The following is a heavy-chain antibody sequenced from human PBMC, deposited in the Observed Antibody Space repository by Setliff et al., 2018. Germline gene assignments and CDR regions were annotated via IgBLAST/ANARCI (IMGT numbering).Heavy chain of an antibody. CDR1: GYTFTSYD. CDR3: ARRFSSGNYNNLGY. CDR2: MNPNSGNT. D-gene: IGHD3-10*01. V-gene: IGHV1-8*01. Sequence: ASVKVTCKASGYTFTSYDINWVRQAPGQGLEWMGWMNPNSGNTGFAQNFQGRVTMTRNTSISTAYMELSALRSDDTAVYYCARRFSSGNYNNLGYWGQGALVTVSS. J-gene: IGHJ4*02.